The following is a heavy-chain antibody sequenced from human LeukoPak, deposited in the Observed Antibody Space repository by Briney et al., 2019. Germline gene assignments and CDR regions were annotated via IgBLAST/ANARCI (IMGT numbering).Heavy chain of an antibody. CDR3: ATSIVGLTYDEHFQH. D-gene: IGHD1-26*01. J-gene: IGHJ1*01. V-gene: IGHV3-53*01. Sequence: HPGGSLRLSCAASGFAVSSNHMNWVRQAPGKGLEWVSVIFNGGSTYYADSVKGRFTISRGNSKNTLYLQMNSLRAEDTAVYYCATSIVGLTYDEHFQHWGQGTLVTVSS. CDR2: IFNGGST. CDR1: GFAVSSNH.